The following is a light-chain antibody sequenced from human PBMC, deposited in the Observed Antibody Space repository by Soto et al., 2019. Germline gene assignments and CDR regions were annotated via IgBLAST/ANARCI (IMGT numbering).Light chain of an antibody. J-gene: IGLJ1*01. CDR2: DVS. CDR1: SSDVGGYNY. CDR3: SSYTTSNTRQIV. V-gene: IGLV2-14*03. Sequence: QSVLTQPASVSGSPGQSITISCTGTSSDVGGYNYVSWYQHHPGKAPKLLIYDVSNRPSGVSNRFSGSKSDNTASLTISGPQPEDEADYYCSSYTTSNTRQIVFGTGTKVTV.